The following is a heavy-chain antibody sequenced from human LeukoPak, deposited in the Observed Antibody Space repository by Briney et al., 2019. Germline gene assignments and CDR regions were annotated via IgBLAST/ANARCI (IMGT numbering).Heavy chain of an antibody. Sequence: PGGSLRLSCAASGFTFSSYAMSWVRQAPGKGLEWVSAISGSGGSTYYADSVKGRFTISRDNSKNTLYLQMNSLRAEDTAVYYCAKSPGAYGSGTKHHAGYYYYGMDVWGQGTTVTVSS. D-gene: IGHD3-10*01. CDR2: ISGSGGST. V-gene: IGHV3-23*01. CDR3: AKSPGAYGSGTKHHAGYYYYGMDV. CDR1: GFTFSSYA. J-gene: IGHJ6*02.